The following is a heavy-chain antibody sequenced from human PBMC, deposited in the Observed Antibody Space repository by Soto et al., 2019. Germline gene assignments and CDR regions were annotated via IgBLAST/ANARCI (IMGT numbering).Heavy chain of an antibody. CDR3: AHRSVGSTGWYGNAY. J-gene: IGHJ4*02. Sequence: QITLKESGPTLVKPTQTLTLTCTFSGISLSTSGVGVGWIRQPPVKALEWRALIDWNDDKRYSPSLKSRLIITKDTSTNQLVLTMANVDPVDTATYYCAHRSVGSTGWYGNAYGGQGTQVPVSS. D-gene: IGHD6-19*01. CDR2: IDWNDDK. V-gene: IGHV2-5*01. CDR1: GISLSTSGVG.